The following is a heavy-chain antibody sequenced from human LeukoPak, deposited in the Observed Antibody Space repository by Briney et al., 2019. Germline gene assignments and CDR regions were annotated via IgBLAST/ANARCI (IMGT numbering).Heavy chain of an antibody. CDR1: GFTFSSYW. D-gene: IGHD6-19*01. J-gene: IGHJ6*02. CDR3: ARTLAVAGSYYYYYYGMDV. CDR2: IKQDGSEN. Sequence: GGSLRLSCAASGFTFSSYWMSWVRQAPGKGLEWVANIKQDGSENYYVDSVKGRFTISRDNAKNSLYLQMNSLRAEDTAVYYCARTLAVAGSYYYYYYGMDVWGQGTTVTVSS. V-gene: IGHV3-7*03.